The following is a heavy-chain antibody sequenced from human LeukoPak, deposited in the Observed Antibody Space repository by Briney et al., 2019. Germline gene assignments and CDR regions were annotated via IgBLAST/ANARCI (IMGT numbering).Heavy chain of an antibody. Sequence: PGGSLRLSCAASGFTFSSYWMSWVRQAPGKGLEWVSAISGSGGSTYYADSVKGRFTISRDNSKNTLYLQMNSLRAEDTAVYYCAKAPGYYDSSGQFDYWGQGTLVTVSS. D-gene: IGHD3-22*01. J-gene: IGHJ4*02. CDR2: ISGSGGST. CDR1: GFTFSSYW. CDR3: AKAPGYYDSSGQFDY. V-gene: IGHV3-23*01.